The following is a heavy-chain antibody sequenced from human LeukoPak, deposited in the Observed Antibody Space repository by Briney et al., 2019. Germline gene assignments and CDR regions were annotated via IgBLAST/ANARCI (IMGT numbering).Heavy chain of an antibody. CDR2: IYPGDSDT. Sequence: GESLKISCKGSGYRFIGYWIGWVRQMPGKGLELMGIIYPGDSDTRYSPSFQGQVTISADKSINTAYLQWSSLKASDTAIYYCVRRDITSRYVVWFDPWGQGTPVTVSS. CDR1: GYRFIGYW. D-gene: IGHD2-2*01. J-gene: IGHJ5*02. CDR3: VRRDITSRYVVWFDP. V-gene: IGHV5-51*01.